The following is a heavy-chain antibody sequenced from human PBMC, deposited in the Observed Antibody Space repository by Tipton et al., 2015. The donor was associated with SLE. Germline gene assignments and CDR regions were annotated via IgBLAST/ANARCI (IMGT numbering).Heavy chain of an antibody. D-gene: IGHD2-15*01. Sequence: TLSLTCTVSGGSISSSFWTWIRQPPGKGLEWIGYVYYSGTTYYNPSLKSRVTISVDTSKNQFSLKLKSVTAADTAVYYCARDGGGYFYYYYLDVWGKGTTVTVSS. CDR1: GGSISSSF. V-gene: IGHV4-59*12. CDR3: ARDGGGYFYYYYLDV. CDR2: VYYSGTT. J-gene: IGHJ6*03.